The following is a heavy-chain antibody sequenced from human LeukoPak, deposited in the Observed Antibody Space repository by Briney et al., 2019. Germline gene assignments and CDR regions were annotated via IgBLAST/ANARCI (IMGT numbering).Heavy chain of an antibody. J-gene: IGHJ4*02. CDR3: ARTSGYTFDY. Sequence: ASVKVSWKASGYTFTTYHIHWVRQAPGQGLEWMGIINPGDGSTSYAQKFQGRVTVTRDTSTSTVYMDLSSLRSEDTAVYYCARTSGYTFDYWGQGTLVTVSS. CDR1: GYTFTTYH. V-gene: IGHV1-46*01. D-gene: IGHD3-22*01. CDR2: INPGDGST.